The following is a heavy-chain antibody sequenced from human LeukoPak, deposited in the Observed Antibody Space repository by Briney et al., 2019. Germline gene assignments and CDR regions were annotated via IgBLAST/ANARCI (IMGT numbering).Heavy chain of an antibody. CDR3: TSQNVWFGELSWFDP. J-gene: IGHJ5*02. V-gene: IGHV3-49*03. CDR1: GFTFGDYA. Sequence: GRSLRLSCTASGFTFGDYAMSWFRQAPGKGLEWVGFIRSKAYGGTTECAASVKGRFTISRDDSKSIAYLQMNSLKTEDTAVYYCTSQNVWFGELSWFDPWGQGTLVTVSS. D-gene: IGHD3-10*01. CDR2: IRSKAYGGTT.